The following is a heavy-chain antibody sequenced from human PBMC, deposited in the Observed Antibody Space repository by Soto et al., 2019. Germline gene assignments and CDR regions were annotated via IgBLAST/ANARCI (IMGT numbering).Heavy chain of an antibody. J-gene: IGHJ6*02. CDR2: IDPSDSYT. Sequence: PGESLKISCKGSGYSFTSYWISWVRQMPGKGLEWMGRIDPSDSYTNYSPSFQGHVTISADKSISTAYLQWSSLKASDTAMYYCATPYYDILTGYLPSYGMDVWGQGTTVTVSS. CDR3: ATPYYDILTGYLPSYGMDV. D-gene: IGHD3-9*01. CDR1: GYSFTSYW. V-gene: IGHV5-10-1*01.